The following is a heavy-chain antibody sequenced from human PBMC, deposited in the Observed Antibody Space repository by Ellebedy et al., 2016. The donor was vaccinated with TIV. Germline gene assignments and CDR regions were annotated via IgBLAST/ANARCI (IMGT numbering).Heavy chain of an antibody. V-gene: IGHV4-4*02. CDR3: ARNLIEYYGSGSPLDY. CDR1: GGSISSSNW. Sequence: SETLSLXXAVSGGSISSSNWWSWVRQPPGKGLEWIGEIYHSGSTNYNPSLKSRVTISVDKSKNQFSLKLSSVTAADTAVYYCARNLIEYYGSGSPLDYWGQGTLVTVSS. J-gene: IGHJ4*02. CDR2: IYHSGST. D-gene: IGHD3-10*01.